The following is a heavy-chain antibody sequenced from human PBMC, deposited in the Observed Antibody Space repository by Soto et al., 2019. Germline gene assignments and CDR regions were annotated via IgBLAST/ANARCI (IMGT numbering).Heavy chain of an antibody. CDR2: ISGRGGST. V-gene: IGHV3-23*01. J-gene: IGHJ4*02. Sequence: GGSLRLSCAASAFTFNDYAMTWVRQAPGKGLEWVSTISGRGGSTYYADSVKGRVTISSDNSKNTLYLQMNSLSAEDTAIYYCAKDGDRGYYYFDYWGQGTLVTVSS. D-gene: IGHD2-21*02. CDR1: AFTFNDYA. CDR3: AKDGDRGYYYFDY.